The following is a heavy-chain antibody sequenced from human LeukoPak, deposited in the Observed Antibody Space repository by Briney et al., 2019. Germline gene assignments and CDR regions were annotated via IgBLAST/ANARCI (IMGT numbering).Heavy chain of an antibody. CDR2: ISGSGGST. CDR1: GFTFSSYG. D-gene: IGHD3-22*01. V-gene: IGHV3-23*01. CDR3: AKDPSAYYYDSSGYYFPYYFDY. J-gene: IGHJ4*02. Sequence: GGSLRLSYAASGFTFSSYGMSWVRQAPGKGLEWVSAISGSGGSTYYADSVKGRFTISRDNSKSTLYLQMNSLRAEDTAVYYCAKDPSAYYYDSSGYYFPYYFDYWGQGTLVTVSS.